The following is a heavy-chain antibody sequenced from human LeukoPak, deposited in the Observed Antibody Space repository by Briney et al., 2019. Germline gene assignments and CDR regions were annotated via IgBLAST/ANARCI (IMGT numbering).Heavy chain of an antibody. J-gene: IGHJ4*02. Sequence: GGSLRLSCAASGFTFSSYSMNWVRQAPGKGLEWVSSISSSSSYIYYADSVKGRFTISRDNAKNSRYLQMNSLRAEDTAVYNCARGLSGSMVYWGQGTLVTVSS. CDR3: ARGLSGSMVY. V-gene: IGHV3-21*01. D-gene: IGHD3-10*01. CDR1: GFTFSSYS. CDR2: ISSSSSYI.